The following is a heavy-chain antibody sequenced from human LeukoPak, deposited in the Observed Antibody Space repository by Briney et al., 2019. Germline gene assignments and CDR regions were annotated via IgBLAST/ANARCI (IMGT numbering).Heavy chain of an antibody. V-gene: IGHV4-59*01. J-gene: IGHJ4*02. Sequence: SETLSLTCTVSGDSISSYYWSWIRQPPGKGLEWIGYIYSTGTTNYNPSLKSRVTISADVSKSQFSLKLSSVTAADTALYYCARGDKFASGSYHYWGQGTLVTVAS. CDR1: GDSISSYY. D-gene: IGHD3-10*01. CDR2: IYSTGTT. CDR3: ARGDKFASGSYHY.